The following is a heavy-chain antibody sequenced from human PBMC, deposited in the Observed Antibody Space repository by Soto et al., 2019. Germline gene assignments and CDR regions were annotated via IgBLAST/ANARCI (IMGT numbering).Heavy chain of an antibody. CDR2: INHSGST. D-gene: IGHD3-10*01. Sequence: SDTLSLTCAVYGGSFSVYYWSWIRQPPGKGLEWIGEINHSGSTNYNPSLKSRVTISVDTSKNQFSLKLSSVTAADTAVYYCARFKTYYYGSGSYYHYYYYYYGMDVWGQGTTVTVSS. V-gene: IGHV4-34*01. J-gene: IGHJ6*02. CDR1: GGSFSVYY. CDR3: ARFKTYYYGSGSYYHYYYYYYGMDV.